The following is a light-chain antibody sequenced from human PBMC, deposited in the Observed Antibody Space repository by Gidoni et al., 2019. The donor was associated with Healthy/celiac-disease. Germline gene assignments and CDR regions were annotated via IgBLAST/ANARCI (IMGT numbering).Light chain of an antibody. J-gene: IGKJ4*01. CDR3: LQNNSNPLT. CDR1: QGIRND. V-gene: IGKV1-17*01. CDR2: AAS. Sequence: IPMTQSPSSLSASVGDRVTITCRASQGIRNDLHWYQQKPGKAPKRLIYAASSLQSGVPSSFSGSGSGTEFTLTISSLQPEDFATYYCLQNNSNPLTFXGXTKVXIK.